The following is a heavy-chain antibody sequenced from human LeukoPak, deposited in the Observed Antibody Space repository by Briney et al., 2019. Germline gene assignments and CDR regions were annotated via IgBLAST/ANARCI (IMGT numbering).Heavy chain of an antibody. CDR2: IRSKANSYAT. Sequence: GGSLKLSCAASGFTFSGSAMHWVRQASGKGLEWVGRIRSKANSYATAYAAWVKGRFTISRDDSKNTAYLHMNSLKTEDTAVYYCTSQGVIDYWGQGTLVTVSS. CDR1: GFTFSGSA. V-gene: IGHV3-73*01. CDR3: TSQGVIDY. J-gene: IGHJ4*02. D-gene: IGHD3-16*01.